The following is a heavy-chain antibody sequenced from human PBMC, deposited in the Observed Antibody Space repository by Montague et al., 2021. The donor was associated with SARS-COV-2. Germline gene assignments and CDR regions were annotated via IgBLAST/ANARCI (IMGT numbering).Heavy chain of an antibody. CDR2: IYYSGNT. CDR3: AGLQGDGSLYGMDV. Sequence: SETLSLTCTVSGGSISSYNWSWNRQPPGKGLECIGYIYYSGNTNYNPSLKSRVTISVDASKSQFSLKLSSVTAADTAVYYCAGLQGDGSLYGMDVWGQGTTVTVSS. D-gene: IGHD5-24*01. J-gene: IGHJ6*02. V-gene: IGHV4-59*01. CDR1: GGSISSYN.